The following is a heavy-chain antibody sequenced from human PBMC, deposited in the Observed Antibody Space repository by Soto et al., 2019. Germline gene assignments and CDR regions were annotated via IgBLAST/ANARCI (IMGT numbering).Heavy chain of an antibody. CDR3: ARSGLTFRGVV. D-gene: IGHD3-16*01. CDR2: IFHTGGT. V-gene: IGHV4-59*11. J-gene: IGHJ4*01. CDR1: GGSISGHF. Sequence: XGTLSLTCTVSGGSISGHFLSWIRQPPGKGLEYIGWIFHTGGTNYNASLASRVAISVDTSKTQISLNLHSVTAADTAVYYCARSGLTFRGVVWGQGIPVTVS.